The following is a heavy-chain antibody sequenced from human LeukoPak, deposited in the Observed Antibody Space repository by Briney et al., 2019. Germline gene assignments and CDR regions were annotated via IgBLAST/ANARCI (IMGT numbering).Heavy chain of an antibody. CDR2: IRYDASDR. Sequence: GGSPRLSCAASGFTFSSYGMHWVRQAPGKGLEWVAFIRYDASDRYYADSVKGRFTISRDNSKNMLYLQMNSLRVEDTAVYYCAKDYGSSGYSYAFDIWGQGTMVTVSS. CDR3: AKDYGSSGYSYAFDI. CDR1: GFTFSSYG. V-gene: IGHV3-30*02. J-gene: IGHJ3*02. D-gene: IGHD3-22*01.